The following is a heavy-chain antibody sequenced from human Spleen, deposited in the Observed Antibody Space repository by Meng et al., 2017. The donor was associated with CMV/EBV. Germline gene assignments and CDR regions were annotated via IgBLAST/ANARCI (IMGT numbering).Heavy chain of an antibody. Sequence: GSLRLSCTVSGGAISSYYWSWIRQPPGKGLEWIGYIYYSGSTNYNHSLKSRVTISVDTSKNQFSLKLSSVTAADTAVYYCARDISHGAFDIWGQGTMVTVSS. J-gene: IGHJ3*02. CDR3: ARDISHGAFDI. V-gene: IGHV4-59*01. CDR1: GGAISSYY. CDR2: IYYSGST. D-gene: IGHD3-9*01.